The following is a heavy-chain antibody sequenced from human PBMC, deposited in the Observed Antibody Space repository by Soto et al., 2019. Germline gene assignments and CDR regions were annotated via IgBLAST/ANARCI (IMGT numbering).Heavy chain of an antibody. Sequence: ELQLVESGGGLVQPGGSLRLSCAVSGFVFRNYWMAWARQAPGKGLEWVAVVKQDGTETHYVDSVRGRFTISRDNAESSLYLQMNSLRADDPAVYYCTRDWDYWGQGTLVTVSS. V-gene: IGHV3-7*01. CDR2: VKQDGTET. CDR3: TRDWDY. J-gene: IGHJ4*02. CDR1: GFVFRNYW.